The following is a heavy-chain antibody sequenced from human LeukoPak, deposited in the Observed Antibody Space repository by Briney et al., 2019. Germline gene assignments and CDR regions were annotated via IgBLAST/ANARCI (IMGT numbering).Heavy chain of an antibody. CDR3: ATDRDNSDWQKRFDS. V-gene: IGHV3-7*01. J-gene: IGHJ4*02. D-gene: IGHD2-21*02. Sequence: GGSLRLSCAAAGFTFSRYWMNWYCQAPGQGLERVGNINQDAREINYVDSVMGRFTTSTVNTKNSLHLQMNSLRAEDTAVYYCATDRDNSDWQKRFDSWGQGTLVTVSS. CDR1: GFTFSRYW. CDR2: INQDAREI.